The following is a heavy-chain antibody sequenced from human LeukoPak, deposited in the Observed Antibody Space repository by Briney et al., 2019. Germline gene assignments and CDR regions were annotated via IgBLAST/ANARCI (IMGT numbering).Heavy chain of an antibody. V-gene: IGHV3-7*05. CDR2: IKQDGSEK. CDR3: ARVRFVSSKAYFDY. Sequence: PGGSPRLSCAASGFTFSSYWMSWVRQAPGKGLEWVANIKQDGSEKYYVDSVKGRFTISRDNAKNSLYLQMNSLRAEDTAVYYCARVRFVSSKAYFDYWGQGTLVTVSS. J-gene: IGHJ4*02. D-gene: IGHD3-16*02. CDR1: GFTFSSYW.